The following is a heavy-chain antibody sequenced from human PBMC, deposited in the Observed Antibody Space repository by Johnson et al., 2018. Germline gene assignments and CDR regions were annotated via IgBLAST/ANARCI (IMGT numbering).Heavy chain of an antibody. CDR3: AKDIGSSHYYGIDV. CDR2: IIPIFGTA. Sequence: QLVESGAEVKKPGSSVKVSCKASGGTFSSYAISWVRQAPGQGLEWMGGIIPIFGTANYAPKFQGRVTITADESTSTSYMELSSLRSEDTALYYCAKDIGSSHYYGIDVWGQGTTVTVSS. V-gene: IGHV1-69*01. D-gene: IGHD1-26*01. CDR1: GGTFSSYA. J-gene: IGHJ6*02.